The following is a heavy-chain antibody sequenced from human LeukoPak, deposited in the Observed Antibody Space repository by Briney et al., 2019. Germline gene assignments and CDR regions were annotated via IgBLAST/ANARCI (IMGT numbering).Heavy chain of an antibody. CDR1: GGSISSYY. Sequence: SETLSLTCTVSGGSISSYYWSWMRQPPGKGLEWIGYIYYSGSTNYNPSLKSRVTISVDTSKNQFSLKLSSVTAADTAVYYCASTYDYGGNGFDYWGQGTLVTVSS. J-gene: IGHJ4*02. V-gene: IGHV4-59*01. D-gene: IGHD4-23*01. CDR2: IYYSGST. CDR3: ASTYDYGGNGFDY.